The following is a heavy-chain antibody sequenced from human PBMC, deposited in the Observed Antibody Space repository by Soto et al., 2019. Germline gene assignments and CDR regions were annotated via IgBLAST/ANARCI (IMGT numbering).Heavy chain of an antibody. J-gene: IGHJ4*02. CDR1: GFTFSSYG. V-gene: IGHV3-30*03. Sequence: QVQLVESGGGVVQPGRSLGLSCAASGFTFSSYGMQWVRQSPGEGPEWVAIVANDGSNQYYAESVKGRFTISRDNSKTTVFLEIDSLRPEDTAVYYCASSSGGSSWYPPDYWGQGTVVTVSS. CDR2: VANDGSNQ. CDR3: ASSSGGSSWYPPDY. D-gene: IGHD6-13*01.